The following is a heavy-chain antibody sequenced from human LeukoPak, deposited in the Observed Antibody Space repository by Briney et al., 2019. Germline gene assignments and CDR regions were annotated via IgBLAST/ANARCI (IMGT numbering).Heavy chain of an antibody. D-gene: IGHD2-21*02. CDR1: GYTLTELS. Sequence: ASVKVSCKVSGYTLTELSMHWVRQAPGKGLEWMGGFDPEDGETIYAQKFQGRVTMTEDTSTDTAYMELSSLRSEDTAVCYCATAHHGIVVVSASNYFDYWGQGTLVTVSS. J-gene: IGHJ4*02. CDR3: ATAHHGIVVVSASNYFDY. CDR2: FDPEDGET. V-gene: IGHV1-24*01.